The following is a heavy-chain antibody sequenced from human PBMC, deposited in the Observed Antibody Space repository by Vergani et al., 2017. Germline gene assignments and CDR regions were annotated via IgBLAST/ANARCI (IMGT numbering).Heavy chain of an antibody. CDR3: AKTSSGYSGPHHLRGYYFDY. J-gene: IGHJ4*02. V-gene: IGHV3-23*01. CDR2: ISGSGGST. Sequence: VQLQESGPGLVKPSQTLSLTCTVSGGSISSGGYYWSWIRQHPGKGLEWVSAISGSGGSTYYADSVKGRFTISRDNSKNTLYLQMNSLRAEDTAVYYCAKTSSGYSGPHHLRGYYFDYWGQGTLVTVSS. D-gene: IGHD5-12*01. CDR1: GGSISSGGYY.